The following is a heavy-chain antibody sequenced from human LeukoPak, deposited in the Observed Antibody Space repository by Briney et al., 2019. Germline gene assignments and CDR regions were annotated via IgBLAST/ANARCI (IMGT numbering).Heavy chain of an antibody. Sequence: PSETLSLTCTVSGGSIGTSYLSWVRQSPGKGLEWIGYIYATGNRYNPYLQSRVTISVDTSRNQFFLKMCSVTAADTAVYYCARHIGGGIEDMDVWGKGTKVTVSS. CDR3: ARHIGGGIEDMDV. CDR1: GGSIGTSY. J-gene: IGHJ6*03. CDR2: IYATGN. V-gene: IGHV4-4*09. D-gene: IGHD3-16*02.